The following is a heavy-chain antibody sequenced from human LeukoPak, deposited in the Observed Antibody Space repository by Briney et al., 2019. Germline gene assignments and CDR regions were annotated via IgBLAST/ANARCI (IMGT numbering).Heavy chain of an antibody. Sequence: SVKVSCMASGGTFSSYAISWVRQAPGQGLEWMGGIIPIFGTANYAQKFQGRVTITADESTSTAYMELSSLRSEDTAVYYCARNAVPDRPFSGMDVWGKGTTVTVSS. D-gene: IGHD2-2*01. CDR2: IIPIFGTA. J-gene: IGHJ6*04. CDR3: ARNAVPDRPFSGMDV. CDR1: GGTFSSYA. V-gene: IGHV1-69*01.